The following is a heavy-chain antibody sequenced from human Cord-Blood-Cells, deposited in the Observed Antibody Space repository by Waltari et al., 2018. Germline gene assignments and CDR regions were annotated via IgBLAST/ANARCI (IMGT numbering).Heavy chain of an antibody. CDR3: AAGSSSGYDAFDI. Sequence: QMQLVQSGPEVKKPGTSVKVSCKASGFTFTSSAMQWGRQARGQRLEWIGWIVVGSGNTNYAQKFQERVTITRDMSTSTAYMELSSLRSEDTAVYYCAAGSSSGYDAFDIWGQGTMVTVSS. J-gene: IGHJ3*02. V-gene: IGHV1-58*02. CDR2: IVVGSGNT. CDR1: GFTFTSSA. D-gene: IGHD3-22*01.